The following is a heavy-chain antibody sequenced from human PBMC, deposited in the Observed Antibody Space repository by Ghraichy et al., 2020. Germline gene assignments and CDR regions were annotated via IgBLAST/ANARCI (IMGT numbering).Heavy chain of an antibody. D-gene: IGHD2-2*01. CDR1: GGSISSGSYY. J-gene: IGHJ3*02. Sequence: SETLSLTCTVSGGSISSGSYYWSWIRQPAGKGLEWIGRIYTSGSTNYNPSLKSRVTMSVDTSKNQFSLKLSSVTAADTAVYYCVRSSRCSSTSCSHAFDIWGQGTMVTVSS. CDR3: VRSSRCSSTSCSHAFDI. CDR2: IYTSGST. V-gene: IGHV4-61*02.